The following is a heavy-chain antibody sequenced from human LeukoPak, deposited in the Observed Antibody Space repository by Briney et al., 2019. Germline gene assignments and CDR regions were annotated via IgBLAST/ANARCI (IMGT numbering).Heavy chain of an antibody. D-gene: IGHD3-16*01. CDR2: INPNSGGT. Sequence: ASVKVSCKASGYTFTGYYMHWVRQAPGQGLEWMGWINPNSGGTNYAQKFQGRVTMTRDTSISTAYMELSRLRSDDTAVYYCARDLWSDNWFDPWGQGTLVTVSS. CDR1: GYTFTGYY. V-gene: IGHV1-2*02. CDR3: ARDLWSDNWFDP. J-gene: IGHJ5*02.